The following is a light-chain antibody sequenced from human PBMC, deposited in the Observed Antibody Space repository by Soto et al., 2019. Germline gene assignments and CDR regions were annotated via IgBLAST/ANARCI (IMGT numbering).Light chain of an antibody. CDR2: AAS. Sequence: IPMTQSPSSLSASLGDRVTITCRASHGIGNDLGWYQQKPGKAPRLLIYAASNLQSGVPSRFNASRSGTDFTLTISSLQPEDFATYFCQQLNSYSEAFGQGTKVDIK. J-gene: IGKJ1*01. CDR1: HGIGND. V-gene: IGKV1-17*01. CDR3: QQLNSYSEA.